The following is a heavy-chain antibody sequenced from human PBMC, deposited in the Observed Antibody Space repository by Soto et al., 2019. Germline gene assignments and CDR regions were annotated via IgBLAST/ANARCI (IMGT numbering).Heavy chain of an antibody. CDR2: IYSGGST. J-gene: IGHJ6*03. V-gene: IGHV3-66*01. D-gene: IGHD3-16*01. CDR1: GFTVSSNY. Sequence: GGSLRLSCAASGFTVSSNYMSWVRQAPGKGLEWVSVIYSGGSTYYADSVKGRFTISRDNSKNTLYLQMNSLRAEDTAVYYCAREYPYSEDYYYYYYMDVWGKGSSVTVSS. CDR3: AREYPYSEDYYYYYYMDV.